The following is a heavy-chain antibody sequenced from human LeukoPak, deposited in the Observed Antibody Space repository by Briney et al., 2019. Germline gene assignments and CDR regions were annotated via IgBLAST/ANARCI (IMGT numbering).Heavy chain of an antibody. CDR2: MYNSETI. V-gene: IGHV4-59*01. D-gene: IGHD6-6*01. CDR1: GVSINSYY. Sequence: SETLSLTCTVSGVSINSYYWSWLRQPPGKGLEWIGYMYNSETINYNPSLTSRVTMSLDTSKNQVSLKLTSVTAADTAVYYCVRVGGASSILSAFDIWGQGTMVTVSS. J-gene: IGHJ3*02. CDR3: VRVGGASSILSAFDI.